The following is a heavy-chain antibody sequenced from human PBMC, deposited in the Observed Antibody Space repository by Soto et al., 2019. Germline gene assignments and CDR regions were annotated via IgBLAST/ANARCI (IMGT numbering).Heavy chain of an antibody. CDR3: ATSSPYGDYI. CDR2: ISGSGGRT. V-gene: IGHV3-23*01. Sequence: GGSLRLSCAASGFTFSSYAMSWVRQAPGKGLEWVSAISGSGGRTYYADSVKGRFTTSRDNSKNTLYLQMNSLRAEDTAVYYCATSSPYGDYIWGQGTLVTVSS. J-gene: IGHJ4*02. D-gene: IGHD4-17*01. CDR1: GFTFSSYA.